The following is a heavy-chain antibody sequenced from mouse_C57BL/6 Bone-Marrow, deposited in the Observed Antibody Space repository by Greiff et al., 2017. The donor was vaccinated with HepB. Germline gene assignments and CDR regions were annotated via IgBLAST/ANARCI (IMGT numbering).Heavy chain of an antibody. Sequence: QVQLQQPGAELVKPGASVKLSCKASGYTFTSYWMHWVKQRPGRGLEWIGWIDPNSGGTKYNEKFKSKATLSVDKPSSTAYMQLSSLTSEVSAVYYCARYGIYYNDDKWIAYWGQGTLVTVSA. CDR1: GYTFTSYW. CDR2: IDPNSGGT. V-gene: IGHV1-72*01. D-gene: IGHD2-4*01. CDR3: ARYGIYYNDDKWIAY. J-gene: IGHJ3*01.